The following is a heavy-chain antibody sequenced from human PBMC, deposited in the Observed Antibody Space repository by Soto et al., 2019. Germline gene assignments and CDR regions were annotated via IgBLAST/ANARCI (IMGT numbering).Heavy chain of an antibody. CDR1: GGTFSSYA. CDR3: ARPRGTVTTYYYYYGMDV. J-gene: IGHJ6*02. Sequence: GSSVKVSCKASGGTFSSYAISWVRQAPGQGLEWMGGIIPIFGTANYAQKFQGRVTITADESTSTAYMELSSLRSEDTAVYYCARPRGTVTTYYYYYGMDVWGQGTTVTVSS. CDR2: IIPIFGTA. V-gene: IGHV1-69*13. D-gene: IGHD4-4*01.